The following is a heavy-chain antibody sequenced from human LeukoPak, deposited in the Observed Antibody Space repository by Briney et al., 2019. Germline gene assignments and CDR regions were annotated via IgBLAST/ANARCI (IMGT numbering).Heavy chain of an antibody. J-gene: IGHJ4*02. Sequence: PGGSLRLSCAASGFTFDDYAMHWVRQAPGKGLEWVSGISWNSGSIGYADSVKGRFTISRDNSKNTLYLQMNSLRAEDTAVYYCAKFLHSYGHGTDYWGQGTLVTVSS. D-gene: IGHD5-18*01. CDR2: ISWNSGSI. V-gene: IGHV3-9*01. CDR1: GFTFDDYA. CDR3: AKFLHSYGHGTDY.